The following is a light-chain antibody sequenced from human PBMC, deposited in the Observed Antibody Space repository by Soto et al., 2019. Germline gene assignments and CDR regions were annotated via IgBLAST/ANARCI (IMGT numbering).Light chain of an antibody. V-gene: IGLV2-14*01. CDR2: DVN. J-gene: IGLJ2*01. CDR1: SSDVGGYNY. CDR3: SSYTSSSTLVV. Sequence: QSALTQAASVSGSPGQSITISCTGTSSDVGGYNYVSWYQQHPGKAPKLMIYDVNNRPSGVSNRFSGSKSGNTASLTVSGLQGEDEADYYCSSYTSSSTLVVFGGGTKVTVL.